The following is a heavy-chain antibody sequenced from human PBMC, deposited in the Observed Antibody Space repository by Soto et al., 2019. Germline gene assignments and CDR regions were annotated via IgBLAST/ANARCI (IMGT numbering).Heavy chain of an antibody. CDR1: GFTFSSYA. CDR3: AKDVEAAAVMTNFDY. D-gene: IGHD6-13*01. V-gene: IGHV3-23*01. J-gene: IGHJ4*02. Sequence: PGGSLRLSCAASGFTFSSYAMSWVRQAPGKGLEWVSAIRGSGGSTYYADSVKGRVTISIDNSKSALYLQMNSLRAEDTAVYYCAKDVEAAAVMTNFDYWGQGTLVTVCS. CDR2: IRGSGGST.